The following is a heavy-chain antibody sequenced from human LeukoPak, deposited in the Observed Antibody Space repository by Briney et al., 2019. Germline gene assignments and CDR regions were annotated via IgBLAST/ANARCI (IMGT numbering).Heavy chain of an antibody. V-gene: IGHV1-2*02. CDR3: ARWGSKEATHY. D-gene: IGHD5-12*01. Sequence: GASVKVSCKASGGTFSSYAISWVRQAPGQGLEWMGWINPNSGGTNYAQKFQGRVTMTRDTSISTAYMELSRLRSDDTAVYYCARWGSKEATHYWGQGTLVTVSS. J-gene: IGHJ4*02. CDR1: GGTFSSYA. CDR2: INPNSGGT.